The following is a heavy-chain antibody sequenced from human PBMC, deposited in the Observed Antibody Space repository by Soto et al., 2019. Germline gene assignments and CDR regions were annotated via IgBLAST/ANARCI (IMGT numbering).Heavy chain of an antibody. D-gene: IGHD6-6*01. V-gene: IGHV3-33*01. CDR2: IWYDGSNK. Sequence: GGSLRLSCAASGFTFSSYGMHWVRQAPGKGLEWVAVIWYDGSNKYYADSVKGRFTISRDNSKNTLYLQMNSLRAEDTAVYYCARMRGSSSFWYYYGMDVWGQGTTVTVSS. J-gene: IGHJ6*02. CDR1: GFTFSSYG. CDR3: ARMRGSSSFWYYYGMDV.